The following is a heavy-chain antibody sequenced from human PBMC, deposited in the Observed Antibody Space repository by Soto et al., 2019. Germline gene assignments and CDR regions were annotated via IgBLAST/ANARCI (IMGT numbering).Heavy chain of an antibody. CDR1: GFTFNNYA. Sequence: PGGSLRLSCAASGFTFNNYAMSWVRQAPGKGLEWVSAISGSGGNTYYADSVKGRFTISRDNSKNTLYLQMNSLRAEDTAVYYCAKSVYGSGTPVDYWGQGTLVTVS. CDR3: AKSVYGSGTPVDY. D-gene: IGHD3-10*01. J-gene: IGHJ4*02. V-gene: IGHV3-23*01. CDR2: ISGSGGNT.